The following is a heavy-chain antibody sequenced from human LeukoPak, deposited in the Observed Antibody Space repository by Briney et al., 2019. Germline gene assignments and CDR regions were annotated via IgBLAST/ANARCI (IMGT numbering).Heavy chain of an antibody. CDR1: GYTFTSYD. Sequence: ASVKVSCKASGYTFTSYDINWVRQATGQGLEWMGWMNPNSGNTGYAQKFQGRVTITRNTSISTAYMKLSSLRSEDTAVYYCARGLGAAAGSFDYWGQGTLVTVSS. CDR2: MNPNSGNT. V-gene: IGHV1-8*03. D-gene: IGHD6-13*01. J-gene: IGHJ4*02. CDR3: ARGLGAAAGSFDY.